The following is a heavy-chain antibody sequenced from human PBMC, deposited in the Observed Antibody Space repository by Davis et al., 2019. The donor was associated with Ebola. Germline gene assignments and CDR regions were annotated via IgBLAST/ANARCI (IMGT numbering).Heavy chain of an antibody. J-gene: IGHJ6*04. CDR3: ARHLTVMERVRYYYYGMDV. CDR2: IYPGDSDT. V-gene: IGHV5-51*01. Sequence: GESLKISCKGSGYSFTSYWIGWVRQMPGKGLEWMGIIYPGDSDTRYSPSFQGQVTISADKSISTAYLQWSSLKASDTAMYYCARHLTVMERVRYYYYGMDVWGKGTTVTVSS. D-gene: IGHD2-8*01. CDR1: GYSFTSYW.